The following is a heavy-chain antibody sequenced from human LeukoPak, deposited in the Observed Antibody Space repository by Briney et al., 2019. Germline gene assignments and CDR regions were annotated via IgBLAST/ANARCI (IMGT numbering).Heavy chain of an antibody. CDR3: ARGSGSARNYYDSSGYPIGYYYYMDV. Sequence: SETLSLTCAVYGGSFSGYYWGWIRQPPGKGLEWIGEINHSGSTNYNPSLKSRVTISVDTSKNQFSLKLSSVTAADTAVYYCARGSGSARNYYDSSGYPIGYYYYMDVWGKGTTVTVSS. CDR2: INHSGST. V-gene: IGHV4-34*01. J-gene: IGHJ6*03. CDR1: GGSFSGYY. D-gene: IGHD3-22*01.